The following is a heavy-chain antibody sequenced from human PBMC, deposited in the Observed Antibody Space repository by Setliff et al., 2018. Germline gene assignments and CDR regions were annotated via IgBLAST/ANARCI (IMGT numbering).Heavy chain of an antibody. CDR2: VYHSGST. Sequence: PSETLSLTCTVPGGYIRSFHWSWIRQPPGKGLEWIGYVYHSGSTNYNPSLTSRVTMSVDTSKDQISLKLTSVTAADTAIYYCARQTHTYGGFDYWGQGTLVTVSS. J-gene: IGHJ4*02. V-gene: IGHV4-59*08. D-gene: IGHD4-17*01. CDR1: GGYIRSFH. CDR3: ARQTHTYGGFDY.